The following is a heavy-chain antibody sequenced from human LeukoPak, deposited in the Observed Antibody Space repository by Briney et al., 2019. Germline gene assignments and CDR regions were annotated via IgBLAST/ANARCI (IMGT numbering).Heavy chain of an antibody. D-gene: IGHD6-13*01. Sequence: ASVKVSCKASGYTVTSYAMNWVRQAPGQGLEWMGWINTNTGNPTYAQGFTGRFVFSLDTSVSTAYLQISSLKAEDTAVYYCAREGDSSSWYYSRNWFDPWGQGTLVTVSS. CDR1: GYTVTSYA. CDR2: INTNTGNP. J-gene: IGHJ5*02. V-gene: IGHV7-4-1*02. CDR3: AREGDSSSWYYSRNWFDP.